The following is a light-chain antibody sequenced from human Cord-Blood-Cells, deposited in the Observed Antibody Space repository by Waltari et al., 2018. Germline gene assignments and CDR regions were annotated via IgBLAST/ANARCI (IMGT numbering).Light chain of an antibody. J-gene: IGLJ2*01. Sequence: QSALTQPAAVAGSPGQSITISCTCTSSDVGGHNYVSWYQQHPGKAPKLMIYDVSNRPSGVSNRFSGSKSGNTASLTISGLQAEDEADYYCSSYTSSSHVVFGGGTKLTVL. CDR1: SSDVGGHNY. CDR3: SSYTSSSHVV. V-gene: IGLV2-14*01. CDR2: DVS.